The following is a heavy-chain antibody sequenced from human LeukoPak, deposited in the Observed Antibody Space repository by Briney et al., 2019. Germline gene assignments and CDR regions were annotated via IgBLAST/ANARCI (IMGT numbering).Heavy chain of an antibody. V-gene: IGHV1-69*04. Sequence: GASVKVSCKASGGTFDNYALNWVRQAPGQGLEWMGNIIPILDVTNYAQKFRGRPTFTTDESTNTAYMVLSSLRSEDTAIYYCARGRDGYKLDSWGQGTLVSVSS. CDR1: GGTFDNYA. J-gene: IGHJ5*01. D-gene: IGHD5-24*01. CDR3: ARGRDGYKLDS. CDR2: IIPILDVT.